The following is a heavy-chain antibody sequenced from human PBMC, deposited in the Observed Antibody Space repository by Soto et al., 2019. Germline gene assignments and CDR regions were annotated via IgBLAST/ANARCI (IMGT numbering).Heavy chain of an antibody. Sequence: QITLKESGPTLVRPTQPLTLTSTVPGFSFSTSGVGVAWTRQPPGKALEWLGIIYWDDDERYSPSLRSRLTITKDTSLNQVVLRMTNMDPLDTATYYCAHSDPEGWALEYWGQGLLVTVSS. CDR2: IYWDDDE. CDR1: GFSFSTSGVG. CDR3: AHSDPEGWALEY. V-gene: IGHV2-5*02. J-gene: IGHJ4*02.